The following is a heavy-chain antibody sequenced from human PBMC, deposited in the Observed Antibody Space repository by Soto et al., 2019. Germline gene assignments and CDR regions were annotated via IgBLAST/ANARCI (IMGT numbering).Heavy chain of an antibody. D-gene: IGHD4-17*01. CDR2: IYYSGST. Sequence: QVQLQESGPGLVKPSQTLSLTCTVSGGSISSGGYYWSWIRQHPGKGLEWIGYIYYSGSTYYNPSLKSRVTISVDTSKNQFSLKLSSVTAAEPAVYYCARSPEATVTAFDYWGQGTLVTVSS. J-gene: IGHJ4*02. V-gene: IGHV4-31*03. CDR1: GGSISSGGYY. CDR3: ARSPEATVTAFDY.